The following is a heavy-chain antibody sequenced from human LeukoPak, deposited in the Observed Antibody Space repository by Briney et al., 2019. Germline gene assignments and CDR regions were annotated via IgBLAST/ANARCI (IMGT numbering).Heavy chain of an antibody. J-gene: IGHJ2*01. Sequence: ASVKVSCKASGYTFTSYGISWVRQAPGQGLEWMGWISAYNGNTNYAQKFQDRVTVTTDTSTSTVYMELRSLRSDDTAVYYSARDLIRFTSWYFDLWGRGTLVTVSS. CDR1: GYTFTSYG. V-gene: IGHV1-18*01. D-gene: IGHD3-16*01. CDR3: ARDLIRFTSWYFDL. CDR2: ISAYNGNT.